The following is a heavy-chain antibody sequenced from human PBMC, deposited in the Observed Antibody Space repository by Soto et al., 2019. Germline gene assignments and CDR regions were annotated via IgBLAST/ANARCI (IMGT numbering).Heavy chain of an antibody. CDR3: ARLRGDHSAWGIYFDY. CDR2: VHYNGAT. CDR1: GGSITSYY. D-gene: IGHD3-16*01. V-gene: IGHV4-59*08. Sequence: QLQLQESGPGLVKPSETLSLTCNVSGGSITSYYWSWVRLAPGKGLEWIGYVHYNGATNFNPSLKSRVSMSADTSKNRFSLKLNSVTAADTAVYYCARLRGDHSAWGIYFDYWGQGILVTVSS. J-gene: IGHJ4*02.